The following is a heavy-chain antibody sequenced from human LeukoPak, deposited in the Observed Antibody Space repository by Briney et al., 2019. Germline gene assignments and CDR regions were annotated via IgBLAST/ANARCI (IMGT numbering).Heavy chain of an antibody. CDR3: AREGNGLLSQDCDQ. D-gene: IGHD2/OR15-2a*01. Sequence: ASVTVSCKSSGFTFTDYYIHWVRQAPGQGLEWMGYICPHRSATNYPQEVQGRVTITRDSSMSTAYMQLTRLPSDDTAVYYCAREGNGLLSQDCDQGGEGPVVRVSS. V-gene: IGHV1-2*02. CDR1: GFTFTDYY. CDR2: ICPHRSAT. J-gene: IGHJ4*02.